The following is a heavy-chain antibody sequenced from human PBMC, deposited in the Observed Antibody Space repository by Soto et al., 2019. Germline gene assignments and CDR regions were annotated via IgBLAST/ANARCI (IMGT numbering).Heavy chain of an antibody. Sequence: GGSLRLSCAASGFIFSGSAIHWVRQASGKGLEWVGRIRSRANNFATSSAASVKGRFTFSRDDSKNTAYLQMNTLKPEDTAVYYCARGQGAAIGDYYYHGMDVWGQGTTVTVSS. D-gene: IGHD2-2*02. CDR3: ARGQGAAIGDYYYHGMDV. V-gene: IGHV3-73*01. J-gene: IGHJ6*02. CDR2: IRSRANNFAT. CDR1: GFIFSGSA.